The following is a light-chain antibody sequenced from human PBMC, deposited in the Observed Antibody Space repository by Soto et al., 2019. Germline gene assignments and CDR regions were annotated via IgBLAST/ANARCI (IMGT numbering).Light chain of an antibody. V-gene: IGKV1-39*01. CDR3: QQSYSTPPWT. J-gene: IGKJ1*01. CDR2: AAS. Sequence: IQMTHAPSYLSSPVSQRFTITCRASQSISSYLNWYQQKPGKAPKLLIYAASSLQSGVPSRFSGSGSGTDFTLTISSLQPEDFATYYCQQSYSTPPWTFGQGTKVDIK. CDR1: QSISSY.